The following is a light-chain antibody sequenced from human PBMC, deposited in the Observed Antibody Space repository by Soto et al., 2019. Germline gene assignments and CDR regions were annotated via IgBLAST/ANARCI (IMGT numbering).Light chain of an antibody. V-gene: IGKV1-27*01. CDR2: ATS. J-gene: IGKJ1*01. Sequence: DIQMTQSPSSLSASVGDRVTITCRASQAISNYLAWYQQKPGRVPELLIYATSTLQSGVPSRFSGSGSGTDFTLTISSPQPEDVATYYCQKYNTARWTFGQGTKVDIK. CDR3: QKYNTARWT. CDR1: QAISNY.